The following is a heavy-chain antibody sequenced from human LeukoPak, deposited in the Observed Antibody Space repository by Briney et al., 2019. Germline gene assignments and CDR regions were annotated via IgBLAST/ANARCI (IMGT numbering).Heavy chain of an antibody. J-gene: IGHJ1*01. CDR2: INPNSGGT. V-gene: IGHV1-2*02. D-gene: IGHD5-18*01. CDR1: GYTFTGYY. Sequence: GASVKVSCKASGYTFTGYYLHWVRQAPGQRLEWMGWINPNSGGTSYAQKFQGRVTMTRDTSISTAYMELSRLRADDTAVYYCARGSFSADAPLVLDYFHHWGQGTLVTDSS. CDR3: ARGSFSADAPLVLDYFHH.